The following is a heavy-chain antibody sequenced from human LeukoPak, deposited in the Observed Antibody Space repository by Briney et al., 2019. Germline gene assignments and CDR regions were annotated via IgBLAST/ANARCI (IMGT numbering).Heavy chain of an antibody. J-gene: IGHJ4*02. CDR3: ASLNQYKWLQRSTNDY. V-gene: IGHV4-34*01. CDR2: INHSGST. Sequence: SETLSLTCAVYGGSFSGYYWSWIRQPPGKGLEWIGEINHSGSTNYNPSLKSRVTISVDTSKNQFSLKLSSVTAADTAVYYCASLNQYKWLQRSTNDYWGQGTLVTVSS. CDR1: GGSFSGYY. D-gene: IGHD5-12*01.